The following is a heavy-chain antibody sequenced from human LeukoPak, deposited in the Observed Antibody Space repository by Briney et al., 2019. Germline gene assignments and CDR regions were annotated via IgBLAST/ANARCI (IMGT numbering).Heavy chain of an antibody. CDR1: GYTFTSYY. D-gene: IGHD3-16*01. CDR3: ASPGEKDYYFDY. J-gene: IGHJ4*02. Sequence: ASVKVSCKASGYTFTSYYMHWVRQAPGQGLEWVGIINPSGGGTSYAQKFQGRVTMTRDTSTSTVYMELSSLRSEDTAVYYCASPGEKDYYFDYWGQGTLVIFSS. V-gene: IGHV1-46*01. CDR2: INPSGGGT.